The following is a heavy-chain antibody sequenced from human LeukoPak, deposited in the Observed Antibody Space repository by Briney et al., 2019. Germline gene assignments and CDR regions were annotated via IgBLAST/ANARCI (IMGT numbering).Heavy chain of an antibody. CDR3: ARQRIVVVSAGRFDP. CDR2: IYYSGST. D-gene: IGHD2-2*01. J-gene: IGHJ5*02. V-gene: IGHV4-39*01. CDR1: GGSISSSSYY. Sequence: SETLSLTCTVSGGSISSSSYYWGWIRQPPGKGLEWIGSIYYSGSTYYNPSLKSRVTISVDTSKNQFSLKLSSVTAADTAVYYCARQRIVVVSAGRFDPWGQGTLVTVSS.